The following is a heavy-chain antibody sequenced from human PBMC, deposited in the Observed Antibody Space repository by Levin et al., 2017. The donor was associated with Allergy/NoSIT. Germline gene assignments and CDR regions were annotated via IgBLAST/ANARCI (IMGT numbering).Heavy chain of an antibody. CDR2: ISSTSNHI. V-gene: IGHV3-11*01. J-gene: IGHJ4*02. CDR1: GFTFSDYY. CDR3: ARTPYTSGPRGADS. Sequence: KTGGSLRLSCGTSGFTFSDYYMSWIRQAPGKGLEWIAYISSTSNHIYYADSVKGRFTVSRDNARNSLSLQMNSLRPDDTAMYYCARTPYTSGPRGADSWGQGTLVTVSS. D-gene: IGHD1-26*01.